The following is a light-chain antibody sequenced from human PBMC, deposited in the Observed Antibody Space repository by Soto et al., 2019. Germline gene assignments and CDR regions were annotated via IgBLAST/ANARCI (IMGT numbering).Light chain of an antibody. CDR3: QQYSTYTPRT. Sequence: DIQTTQSPSTLSASVGDRVTITCRASQSISSWLAWYQQKPGKAPKLLIYDASSLESGVPSRFSGSGSGTEFTLTISSLQPDDFATYYCQQYSTYTPRTFGQGTKVDIK. V-gene: IGKV1-5*01. CDR2: DAS. J-gene: IGKJ1*01. CDR1: QSISSW.